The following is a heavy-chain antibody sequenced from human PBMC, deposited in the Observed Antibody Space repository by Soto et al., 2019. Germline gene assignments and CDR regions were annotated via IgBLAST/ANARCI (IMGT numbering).Heavy chain of an antibody. CDR3: AREVYYDFWSGFNTHPYYFDD. CDR2: RSDDGSNT. D-gene: IGHD3-3*01. CDR1: GFTFSKYT. J-gene: IGHJ4*02. V-gene: IGHV3-30-3*01. Sequence: QVQLVESGGGVVQPGRSLRLSCAASGFTFSKYTMHCVRQAPGKGREWVAGRSDDGSNTYYADSVKGRFTISIDNSKNTLYLQMNSLSNEDTAVHYCAREVYYDFWSGFNTHPYYFDDWGQGTLVTVSS.